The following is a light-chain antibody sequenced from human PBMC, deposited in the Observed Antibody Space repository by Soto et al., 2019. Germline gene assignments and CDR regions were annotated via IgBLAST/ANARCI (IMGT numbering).Light chain of an antibody. CDR2: LGS. V-gene: IGKV2-28*01. J-gene: IGKJ2*01. Sequence: DIVMTQSPLSLPVTPGEPASISCRSSQSLLHSNGYNYLDWYLQKPGQSPQLLIYLGSNRASGVNDRFSGSGSGTDFTLKISRVEAEEVGVYDCMQALQTTYTVGQGNK. CDR1: QSLLHSNGYNY. CDR3: MQALQTTYT.